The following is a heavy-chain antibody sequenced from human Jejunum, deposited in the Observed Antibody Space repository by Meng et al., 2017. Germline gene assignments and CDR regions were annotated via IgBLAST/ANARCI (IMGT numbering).Heavy chain of an antibody. V-gene: IGHV1-2*06. J-gene: IGHJ5*02. Sequence: QLVRSGAEVKEPGASVNVSCKASGYTFTASSLNWVRQAPGQGLEWMGRISPHSGGTDYAQNFQGRVTLTRDTSISTAYMQMSGLTSDDTAVYYCARDPGLDRWGRGTLVTVSS. CDR2: ISPHSGGT. CDR1: GYTFTASS. CDR3: ARDPGLDR.